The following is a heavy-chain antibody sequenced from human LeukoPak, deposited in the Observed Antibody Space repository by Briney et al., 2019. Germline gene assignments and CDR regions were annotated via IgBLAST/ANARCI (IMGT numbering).Heavy chain of an antibody. CDR2: ISAYNGNT. Sequence: ASVKVSCKASGYTFTSYGISWVRQAPGQGLEWMGWISAYNGNTNYAQKLQGRVTMTTDTSTSTAYMELRSLRFDDTAVYYCARDVRPPSVGAFDIWGQGTMVTVSS. CDR3: ARDVRPPSVGAFDI. D-gene: IGHD3-10*02. J-gene: IGHJ3*02. V-gene: IGHV1-18*01. CDR1: GYTFTSYG.